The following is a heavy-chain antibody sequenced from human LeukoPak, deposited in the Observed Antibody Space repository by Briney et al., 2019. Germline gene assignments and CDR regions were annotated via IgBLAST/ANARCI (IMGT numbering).Heavy chain of an antibody. CDR3: ASSGYAFYYMDV. CDR1: GFTFSSYA. CDR2: IYYSGST. Sequence: GSLRLSCAASGFTFSSYAMSWIRQPPGKGLEWIGYIYYSGSTNYNPSLKSRVTISVDTSKNQFSLKLSSVTAADTAVYYCASSGYAFYYMDVWGRGTTVTISS. D-gene: IGHD5-12*01. J-gene: IGHJ6*03. V-gene: IGHV4-59*01.